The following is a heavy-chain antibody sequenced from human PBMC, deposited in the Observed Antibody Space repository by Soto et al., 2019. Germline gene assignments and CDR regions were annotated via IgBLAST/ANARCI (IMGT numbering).Heavy chain of an antibody. D-gene: IGHD1-1*01. J-gene: IGHJ2*01. CDR2: ITRYGTI. CDR1: GGSFSGYY. V-gene: IGHV4-34*01. CDR3: ARLFAGATGNWYFDL. Sequence: QVQLQQWGAGLLKPSETLSLTCAVYGGSFSGYYWSWVRQPPGKGLEWIGEITRYGTINYNPSLKSRVTMSLDTSKNQFSLRLNSVSDADAALYYCARLFAGATGNWYFDLWGRGTLVTVSS.